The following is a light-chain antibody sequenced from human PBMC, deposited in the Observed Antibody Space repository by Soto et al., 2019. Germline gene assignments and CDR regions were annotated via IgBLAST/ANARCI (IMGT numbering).Light chain of an antibody. CDR2: GAS. J-gene: IGKJ5*01. V-gene: IGKV3-15*01. CDR3: QQYNNWPPIT. CDR1: QSVSSK. Sequence: EIVMTQSPATLSVSKGERATLSCRASQSVSSKLAWYQQKPGQAPRLLIFGASTRATGIPARFSGSGSGTEFSLTISSLQSEDLAVYYCQQYNNWPPITFGQGTRLEIK.